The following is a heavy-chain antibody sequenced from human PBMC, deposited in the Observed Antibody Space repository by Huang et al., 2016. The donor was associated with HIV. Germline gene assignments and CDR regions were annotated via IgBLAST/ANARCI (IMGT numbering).Heavy chain of an antibody. J-gene: IGHJ4*02. D-gene: IGHD3-16*02. Sequence: EVQLVESGGGLIEPGGSLRLSCAASGFTVSSHYMSWVRQAPGKGPEGVSAIHIGGSTYYRDAVNGRFTISRDNSKNTLYLQMSSLRVEDTVIYYCAREGQAQGYRMGSWDYWGQGTMVAVSS. V-gene: IGHV3-53*01. CDR2: IHIGGST. CDR1: GFTVSSHY. CDR3: AREGQAQGYRMGSWDY.